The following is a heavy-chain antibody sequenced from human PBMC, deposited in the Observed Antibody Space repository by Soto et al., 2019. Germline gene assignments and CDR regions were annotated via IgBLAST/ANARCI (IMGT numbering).Heavy chain of an antibody. CDR2: IWDDGSNK. Sequence: QVQLVESGGGVVKPGRSLRLSCAASGFTFSNYVMHWVRQAPGKGLEWVALIWDDGSNKYYADSVKGRFTISRDNSKNTLYLQMNSLRAEDTAVYYCARSGYSSGWDLMYYHYYMDVWGKGTTVTVSS. CDR1: GFTFSNYV. J-gene: IGHJ6*03. D-gene: IGHD6-19*01. V-gene: IGHV3-33*01. CDR3: ARSGYSSGWDLMYYHYYMDV.